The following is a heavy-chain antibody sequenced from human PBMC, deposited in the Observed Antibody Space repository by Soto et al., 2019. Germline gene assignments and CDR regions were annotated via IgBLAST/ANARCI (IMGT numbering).Heavy chain of an antibody. Sequence: ASVKVSCKASGYTFTSYGISWVRQAPGQGLEWMGWISAYNGNTNYAQKLQGRVTMTTDTSTSTAYMELRSVRSDDTAVYYCARGGRWGGATAFTGIDYWGQGTLVTVSS. CDR2: ISAYNGNT. CDR3: ARGGRWGGATAFTGIDY. CDR1: GYTFTSYG. J-gene: IGHJ4*02. D-gene: IGHD1-26*01. V-gene: IGHV1-18*04.